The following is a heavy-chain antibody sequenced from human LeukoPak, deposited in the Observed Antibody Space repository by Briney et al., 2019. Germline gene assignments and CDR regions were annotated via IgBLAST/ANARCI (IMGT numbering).Heavy chain of an antibody. CDR1: GFTFSSYS. CDR3: AKDYYGDYGWSALDI. J-gene: IGHJ3*02. CDR2: ISSSSSYI. V-gene: IGHV3-21*04. Sequence: PGGSLRLSCAASGFTFSSYSMNWVRQAPGKGLEWVSSISSSSSYIYYADSVKGRFTISRDNAKNSLYLQMNSLRAEDTALYYCAKDYYGDYGWSALDIWGQGTMVTVSS. D-gene: IGHD4-17*01.